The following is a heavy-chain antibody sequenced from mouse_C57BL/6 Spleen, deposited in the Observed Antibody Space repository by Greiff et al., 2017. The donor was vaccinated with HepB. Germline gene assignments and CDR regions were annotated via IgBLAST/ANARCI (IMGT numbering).Heavy chain of an antibody. D-gene: IGHD2-4*01. CDR1: GYSFTGYY. J-gene: IGHJ3*01. V-gene: IGHV1-42*01. Sequence: EVQLQQSGPELVKPGASVKISCKASGYSFTGYYMNWVKQSPEKSLEWIGEINPSTGGTTYNQKFKAKATLTVDKSSSTAYMQLKSLTSEDSAVYYCASHYDYDGFAYWGQGTLVTVSA. CDR2: INPSTGGT. CDR3: ASHYDYDGFAY.